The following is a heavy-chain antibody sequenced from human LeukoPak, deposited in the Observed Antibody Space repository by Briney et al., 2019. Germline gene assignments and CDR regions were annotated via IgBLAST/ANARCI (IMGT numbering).Heavy chain of an antibody. CDR2: IYTSGST. Sequence: SETLSLTCTVSGGSISSGSYYWSWIRQPAGKGLEWIGRIYTSGSTNYNPSLKSRVTMSVDTSKNQFSLKLSSVTAADTAVYYCARLGPAAGTSFDYWGQGTLVTVSS. J-gene: IGHJ4*02. D-gene: IGHD6-13*01. V-gene: IGHV4-61*02. CDR1: GGSISSGSYY. CDR3: ARLGPAAGTSFDY.